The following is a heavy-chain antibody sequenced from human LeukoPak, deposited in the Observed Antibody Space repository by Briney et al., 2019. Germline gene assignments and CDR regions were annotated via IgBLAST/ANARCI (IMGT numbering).Heavy chain of an antibody. CDR1: GGSFSGYY. Sequence: SETLSLTCAVYGGSFSGYYWSWIRQPPGKGLEWIGEINHSGSTYYNPSLKSRVTISVDTSKNQFSLKLSSVTAADTAVYYCARGLAYYYGSGSYYYWGQGTLVTVSS. CDR3: ARGLAYYYGSGSYYY. V-gene: IGHV4-34*01. CDR2: INHSGST. J-gene: IGHJ4*02. D-gene: IGHD3-10*01.